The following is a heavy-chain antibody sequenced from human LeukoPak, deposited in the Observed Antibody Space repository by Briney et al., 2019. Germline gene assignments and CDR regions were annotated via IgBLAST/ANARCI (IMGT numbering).Heavy chain of an antibody. CDR3: ARHKYYSDSSGYYEGFDY. V-gene: IGHV4-59*08. J-gene: IGHJ4*02. CDR2: IYHTGIT. D-gene: IGHD3-22*01. Sequence: SETLSLTCTVSGASIRSYHWSWIRQPPGKGLEWIGYIYHTGITNYNPSLRSRVTISVDTSKSQFSLQLTSVTAADTAVYYCARHKYYSDSSGYYEGFDYWGQGTLVTVSS. CDR1: GASIRSYH.